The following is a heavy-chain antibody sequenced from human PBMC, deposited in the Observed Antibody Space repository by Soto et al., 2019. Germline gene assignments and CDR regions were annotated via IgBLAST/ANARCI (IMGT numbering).Heavy chain of an antibody. Sequence: GGSLRLSCVASGFTFSSDSMIWVRQAPGKGLEWVSFINRISRTIYYAESVKGRFTVSRDNAKNSLYLQMDSLLDEDTAVYYCTRGTYYPGYNGYYYFDYWGPGTLVTVSS. CDR1: GFTFSSDS. CDR2: INRISRTI. J-gene: IGHJ4*02. V-gene: IGHV3-48*02. CDR3: TRGTYYPGYNGYYYFDY. D-gene: IGHD5-12*01.